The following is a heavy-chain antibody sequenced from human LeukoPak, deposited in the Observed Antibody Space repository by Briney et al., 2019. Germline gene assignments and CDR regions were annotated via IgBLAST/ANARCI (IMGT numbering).Heavy chain of an antibody. CDR2: IYPGDSDT. CDR1: GYSFSYYW. V-gene: IGHV5-51*01. Sequence: AGESLKISCKGFGYSFSYYWIGWVRQMPGKGLEWMGIIYPGDSDTRYSPSFQGQVTISADKSISTAYLQWSSLRASDTAMYYCARCGEMDTISSCYFDYWGQGGLVTVSS. D-gene: IGHD5-24*01. J-gene: IGHJ4*02. CDR3: ARCGEMDTISSCYFDY.